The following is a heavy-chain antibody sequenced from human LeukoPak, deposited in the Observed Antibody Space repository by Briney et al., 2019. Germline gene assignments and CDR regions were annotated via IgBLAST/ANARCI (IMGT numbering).Heavy chain of an antibody. V-gene: IGHV1-69*13. Sequence: SVKVSCKASGGTFSNRAFSWVRQAPGQGLEWMGGIIPIDDSTNYVQKFQDRVMITADEATNIIYMELGSLKSEDTAEYYCARHSGHSSWYYGLDVWGQGTTVIVSS. J-gene: IGHJ6*02. CDR3: ARHSGHSSWYYGLDV. CDR1: GGTFSNRA. CDR2: IIPIDDST. D-gene: IGHD6-13*01.